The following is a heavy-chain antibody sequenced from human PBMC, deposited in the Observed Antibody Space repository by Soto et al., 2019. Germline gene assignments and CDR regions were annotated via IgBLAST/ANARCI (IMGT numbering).Heavy chain of an antibody. CDR2: IYYAGST. V-gene: IGHV4-59*08. Sequence: SETLSLTCTVSGGSISNYYWTWIRQPPGKGLEWIGFIYYAGSTKYNPSLNSRVTISVDTSKNQFSLTVTSVTAADTAVYYCARRIVATETFDHWGQRTLFPVPQ. J-gene: IGHJ5*02. D-gene: IGHD5-12*01. CDR1: GGSISNYY. CDR3: ARRIVATETFDH.